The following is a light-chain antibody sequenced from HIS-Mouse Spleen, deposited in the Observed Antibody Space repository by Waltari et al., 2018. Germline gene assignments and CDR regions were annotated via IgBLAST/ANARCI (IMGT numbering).Light chain of an antibody. CDR3: QQLNSYPWT. V-gene: IGKV3-15*01. CDR1: QSVSSN. CDR2: AAS. J-gene: IGKJ1*01. Sequence: EIVMTQSPATLSVSPGERATLSCRASQSVSSNLAWYQQKPGQAPRLLIYAASTLQSGVPSRFSGSGSGTEFTLTISSLQPEDFATYYCQQLNSYPWTFGQGTKVEIK.